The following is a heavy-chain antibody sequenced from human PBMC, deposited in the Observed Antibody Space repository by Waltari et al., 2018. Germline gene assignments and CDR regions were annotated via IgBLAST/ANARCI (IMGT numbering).Heavy chain of an antibody. Sequence: QVQLQQWGAGLLKPSETLSLTCAVYGGSFSGYYWSWIRQPPGKGLEWIGEINHIGSTNYNPSLKSRVTISVDTSKNQFSLKLSSVTAADTAVYYCASLYYDFWSGYYSDAFDIWGQGTMVTVSS. D-gene: IGHD3-3*01. CDR3: ASLYYDFWSGYYSDAFDI. CDR1: GGSFSGYY. J-gene: IGHJ3*02. CDR2: INHIGST. V-gene: IGHV4-34*01.